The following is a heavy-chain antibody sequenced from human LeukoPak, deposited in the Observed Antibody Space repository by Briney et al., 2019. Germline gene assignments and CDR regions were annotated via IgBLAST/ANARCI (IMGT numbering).Heavy chain of an antibody. CDR2: ISSSGSTI. CDR1: GFTFSSYE. V-gene: IGHV3-48*03. D-gene: IGHD6-19*01. CDR3: ARDPTVDSSGWYNLDY. Sequence: GGSLRLSCAASGFTFSSYEMNWVRQAPGKGLEWVSYISSSGSTIYYADSVKGRFTISRDNAKNSLYLQMNSLRAEDTAVYYCARDPTVDSSGWYNLDYWGQGTLVTVSS. J-gene: IGHJ4*02.